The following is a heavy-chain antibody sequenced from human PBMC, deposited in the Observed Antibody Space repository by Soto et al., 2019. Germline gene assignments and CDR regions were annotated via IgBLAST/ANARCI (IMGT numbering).Heavy chain of an antibody. J-gene: IGHJ1*01. D-gene: IGHD3-3*01. V-gene: IGHV4-39*01. Sequence: SETLSLTCSVSGGSVSSSSYYWGWIRQPPGKGLEWIGSIYYSGSTSYNPSLKSRVTISVDTSKNQFSLKLSSVTAADTAVYFCARHSTPAYYDFWSGYLEYFQHWGQGTLVTV. CDR3: ARHSTPAYYDFWSGYLEYFQH. CDR1: GGSVSSSSYY. CDR2: IYYSGST.